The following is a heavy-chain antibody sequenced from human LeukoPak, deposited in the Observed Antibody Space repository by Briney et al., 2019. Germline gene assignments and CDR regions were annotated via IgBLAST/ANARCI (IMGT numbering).Heavy chain of an antibody. CDR1: GFTFSSYG. Sequence: GGSLRLSCAASGFTFSSYGMHWVRQAPGKGLEWVAFIRYDGSNKYYADSVKGRFTISRDNSKNTLYLQMNSLRAEDTAVYYCAKGQRRELLHAVDYWGQGTLVTVSS. CDR2: IRYDGSNK. D-gene: IGHD1-26*01. J-gene: IGHJ4*02. V-gene: IGHV3-30*02. CDR3: AKGQRRELLHAVDY.